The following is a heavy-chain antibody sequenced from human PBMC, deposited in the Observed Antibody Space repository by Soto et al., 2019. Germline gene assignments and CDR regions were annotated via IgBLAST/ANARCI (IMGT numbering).Heavy chain of an antibody. CDR2: INAGNGNT. D-gene: IGHD6-6*01. CDR1: GYTFTSYA. V-gene: IGHV1-3*05. J-gene: IGHJ5*02. Sequence: QVQLVQSGAEEKKPGASVKVSCKASGYTFTSYAMHWVRQAPGQRLEWMGWINAGNGNTKYSQKFQARVTITRDTSASTAYMELSSLRSEDTAVYYCARDFRPRTWQLVRSSWFDPWGQGTLVTVSS. CDR3: ARDFRPRTWQLVRSSWFDP.